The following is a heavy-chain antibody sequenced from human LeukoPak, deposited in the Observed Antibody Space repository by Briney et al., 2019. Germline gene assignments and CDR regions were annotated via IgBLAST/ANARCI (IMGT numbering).Heavy chain of an antibody. V-gene: IGHV3-21*01. D-gene: IGHD5-24*01. CDR1: GFTFSNYD. CDR2: ISATTIYT. Sequence: GGSLRLSCTASGFTFSNYDMTWVRQAPGKGLEWVSSISATTIYTFSADSVRGRSTISRDNVENSLYLQMNNLRAEDTGVYFCARIGLCRGAYNSFDFWGQGTLVTVSS. CDR3: ARIGLCRGAYNSFDF. J-gene: IGHJ4*02.